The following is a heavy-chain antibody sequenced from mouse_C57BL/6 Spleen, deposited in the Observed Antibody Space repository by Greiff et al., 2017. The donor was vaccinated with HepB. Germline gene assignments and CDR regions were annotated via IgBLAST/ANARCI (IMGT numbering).Heavy chain of an antibody. J-gene: IGHJ3*01. CDR2: IHPNSGST. Sequence: QVQLQQSGAELVKPGASVKLSCKASGYTFTSYWMHWVKQRPGQGLEWIGMIHPNSGSTNYNEKFKSKATLTVDKSSSTAYMQLSSLTSEDSAVYYCAREGYGSSYAAYWGQGTLVTVSA. D-gene: IGHD1-1*01. CDR1: GYTFTSYW. CDR3: AREGYGSSYAAY. V-gene: IGHV1-64*01.